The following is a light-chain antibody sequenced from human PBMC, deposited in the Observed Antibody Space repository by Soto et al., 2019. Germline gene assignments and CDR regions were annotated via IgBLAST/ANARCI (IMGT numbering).Light chain of an antibody. CDR3: QQYNIWPPWT. J-gene: IGKJ1*01. CDR2: DAS. CDR1: QSVSNN. V-gene: IGKV3-15*01. Sequence: ILMTQSPATLSVSPGERATLSCRASQSVSNNLAWYQQKPGQAPRLLIYDASTRATGIPARFSGSGSGTEFTLTISGLQSEDFAVYYCQQYNIWPPWTFGQGTRVEVK.